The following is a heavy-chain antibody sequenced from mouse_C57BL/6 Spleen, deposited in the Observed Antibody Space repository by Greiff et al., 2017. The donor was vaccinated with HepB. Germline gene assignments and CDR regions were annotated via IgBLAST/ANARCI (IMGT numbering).Heavy chain of an antibody. D-gene: IGHD2-4*01. CDR3: ARFYDYDESAWFAY. CDR2: ISSGGSYT. Sequence: EVQRVESGGDLVKPGGSLKLSCAASGFTFSSYGMSWVRQTPDKRLEWVATISSGGSYTYYPDSVKGRFTISRDNAKNTLYLQMSSLKSEDTAMYYCARFYDYDESAWFAYWGQGTLVTVSA. CDR1: GFTFSSYG. V-gene: IGHV5-6*01. J-gene: IGHJ3*01.